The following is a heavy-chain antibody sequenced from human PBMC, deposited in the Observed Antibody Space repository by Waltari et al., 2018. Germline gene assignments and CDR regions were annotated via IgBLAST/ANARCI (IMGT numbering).Heavy chain of an antibody. CDR3: ARSGEMKGTVDY. CDR2: SIPFLGIS. Sequence: QVQLVQSGAEVKKPGSSVKVSCKASGVTLRRYTVTWVRQAPGQGLEWMGSSIPFLGISKYAQSLQARLTITVDQSTNTGYMELKSLRPEDTGVYYCARSGEMKGTVDYWGQGTLVTVSS. CDR1: GVTLRRYT. V-gene: IGHV1-69*02. D-gene: IGHD1-1*01. J-gene: IGHJ4*02.